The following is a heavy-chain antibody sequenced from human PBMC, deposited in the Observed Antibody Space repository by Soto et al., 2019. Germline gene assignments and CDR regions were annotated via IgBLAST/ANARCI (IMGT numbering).Heavy chain of an antibody. J-gene: IGHJ6*02. V-gene: IGHV3-21*01. D-gene: IGHD2-21*02. Sequence: GSLRLSCAASGFTFSSYSMNWVRQAPGKGLEWVSSISSSSSYIYYADSVKGRFTISRDNAKNSLYLQMNSLRAEDTAVYYCARAYCGGDCDPNYYYYGMDVWGQGTTVTVSS. CDR1: GFTFSSYS. CDR2: ISSSSSYI. CDR3: ARAYCGGDCDPNYYYYGMDV.